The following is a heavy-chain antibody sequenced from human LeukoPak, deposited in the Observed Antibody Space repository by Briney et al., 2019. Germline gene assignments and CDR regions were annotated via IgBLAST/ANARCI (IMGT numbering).Heavy chain of an antibody. CDR2: IRGKANNYAT. J-gene: IGHJ4*02. CDR1: GFTFSGSA. D-gene: IGHD3-22*01. CDR3: TRPSFDSSVSGVVY. Sequence: PGGSLRLSCATSGFTFSGSAIHWVRQASGKGLEWVGRIRGKANNYATTDVASVRGRFTISRDDSKNTAYLQMNSLKTEDTAVYYCTRPSFDSSVSGVVYWGQGTLVTVSS. V-gene: IGHV3-73*01.